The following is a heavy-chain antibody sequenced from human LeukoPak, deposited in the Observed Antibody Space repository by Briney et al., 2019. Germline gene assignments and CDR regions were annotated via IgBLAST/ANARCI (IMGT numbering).Heavy chain of an antibody. CDR1: GGSISSYY. CDR3: ARDKRVAVAGTYIYYYYMVV. D-gene: IGHD6-19*01. CDR2: IYISGSGST. J-gene: IGHJ6*03. Sequence: PSETLSLTCTVSGGSISSYYWSWIRQPAGKGLEWIGRIYISGSGSTNYNPSLKSRVTMSVDTSKNQFSLKLSSVTAADTAVYYCARDKRVAVAGTYIYYYYMVVWGNGTTVTISS. V-gene: IGHV4-4*07.